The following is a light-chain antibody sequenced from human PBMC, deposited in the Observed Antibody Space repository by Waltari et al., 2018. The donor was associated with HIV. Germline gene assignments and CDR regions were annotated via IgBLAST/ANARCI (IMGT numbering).Light chain of an antibody. CDR3: SSYGDNIRVL. CDR2: EVS. V-gene: IGLV2-8*01. Sequence: QSALTQPPYASGSLGQPVPTPCPGHSSAIGAYDSVSWFQQHPNNAPKLLLYEVSNRPSGVPDRFSGSRSGETAFLSVSGLQPDDTAGYFCSSYGDNIRVLFGGGTNLTVL. J-gene: IGLJ2*01. CDR1: SSAIGAYDS.